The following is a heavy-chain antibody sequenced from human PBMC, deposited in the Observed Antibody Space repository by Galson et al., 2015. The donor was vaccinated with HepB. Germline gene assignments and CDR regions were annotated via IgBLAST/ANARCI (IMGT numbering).Heavy chain of an antibody. D-gene: IGHD4/OR15-4a*01. Sequence: SLRLSCAASGFTFNNYAMHWVRQPPGKGLEWVSYITSSSGTIYYADSVKGRFTSSRDNAKNSLYLQMNSLRAEDTAVYYCARSADGAFDYWGQGTLVTVSS. J-gene: IGHJ4*02. V-gene: IGHV3-48*01. CDR1: GFTFNNYA. CDR3: ARSADGAFDY. CDR2: ITSSSGTI.